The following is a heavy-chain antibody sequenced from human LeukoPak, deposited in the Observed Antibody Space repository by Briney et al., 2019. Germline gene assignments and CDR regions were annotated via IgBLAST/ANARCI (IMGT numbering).Heavy chain of an antibody. V-gene: IGHV4-39*07. Sequence: SETLSLTCTVSGGAISSNNYYWGWVRQPPGKGLEWIATISYSGSTYYNPSLKSLVTISMDTSKNQFSLKLTSVTAADTAVYYCAREMAVGYGVDWGQGTLVTVSS. CDR1: GGAISSNNYY. D-gene: IGHD5-12*01. CDR3: AREMAVGYGVD. J-gene: IGHJ4*02. CDR2: ISYSGST.